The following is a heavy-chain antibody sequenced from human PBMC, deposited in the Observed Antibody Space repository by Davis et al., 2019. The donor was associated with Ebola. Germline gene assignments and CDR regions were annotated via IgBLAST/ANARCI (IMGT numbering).Heavy chain of an antibody. J-gene: IGHJ4*02. D-gene: IGHD6-6*01. CDR3: AREEYSSSSGLDY. CDR1: GFTFSSYG. Sequence: GESLKISCAASGFTFSSYGMHWVRQAPGKGLEWVAVIWYDGSNKYYADSVKGRFTISRDNSKNTLYLQMNSLRAEDTAVYYCAREEYSSSSGLDYWGQGTLVTVSS. V-gene: IGHV3-33*01. CDR2: IWYDGSNK.